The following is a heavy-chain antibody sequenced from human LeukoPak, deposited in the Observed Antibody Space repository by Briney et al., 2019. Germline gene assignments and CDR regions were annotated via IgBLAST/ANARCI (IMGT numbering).Heavy chain of an antibody. CDR3: ARQRRLELPDY. CDR1: GGSISSSTYY. J-gene: IGHJ4*02. CDR2: ISYSGNI. D-gene: IGHD3-16*01. Sequence: PSETLSLTCTVSGGSISSSTYYWGWFRQPPGKGLEWIGSISYSGNIYYNPSLKSRVTISVDTSKNQFSLKLSSVTAADTAVYYCARQRRLELPDYWGQGTLVTVSS. V-gene: IGHV4-39*01.